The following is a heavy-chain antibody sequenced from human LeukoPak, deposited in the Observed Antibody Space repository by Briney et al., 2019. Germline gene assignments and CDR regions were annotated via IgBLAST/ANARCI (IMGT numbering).Heavy chain of an antibody. CDR1: GYTFTSYG. V-gene: IGHV1-18*01. Sequence: ASVKVSCKASGYTFTSYGISWVRQAPGQGLEWMGWISAYNGNTNYAQKLQGRVTMTEDTSTDTAYMELSSLRSEDTAVYYCATVDYGDAVVALDYWGQGTLVTVSS. CDR2: ISAYNGNT. CDR3: ATVDYGDAVVALDY. D-gene: IGHD4-17*01. J-gene: IGHJ4*02.